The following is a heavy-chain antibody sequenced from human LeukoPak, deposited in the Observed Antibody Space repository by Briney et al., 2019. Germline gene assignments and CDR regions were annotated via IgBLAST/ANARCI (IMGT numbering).Heavy chain of an antibody. CDR2: IYSTGST. V-gene: IGHV4-61*09. J-gene: IGHJ4*02. CDR1: GGSINSGSYY. Sequence: SETLSLTCTVSGGSINSGSYYWNWIRQSAGKGLEWIGHIYSTGSTNCNPSLKSRVTISLDTSKNQLSLKLNSVTAADTAVYYCARNFPGVGCSGGSCYDYWGQGTLVTVSS. CDR3: ARNFPGVGCSGGSCYDY. D-gene: IGHD2-15*01.